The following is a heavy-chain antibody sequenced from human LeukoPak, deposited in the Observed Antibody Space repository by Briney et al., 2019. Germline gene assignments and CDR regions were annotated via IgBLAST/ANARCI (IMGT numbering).Heavy chain of an antibody. CDR2: ISSDSSYI. CDR3: VRGSYGAYDY. CDR1: GFTFSHYS. D-gene: IGHD4-17*01. Sequence: GGSLRLSCAASGFTFSHYSMNWVRQAPGKGLEWVSSISSDSSYIYYADAVHGRFTVSRDNAKYSLYLQMNSLRAEDTAVYYCVRGSYGAYDYWGQGSLVTVSS. V-gene: IGHV3-21*01. J-gene: IGHJ4*02.